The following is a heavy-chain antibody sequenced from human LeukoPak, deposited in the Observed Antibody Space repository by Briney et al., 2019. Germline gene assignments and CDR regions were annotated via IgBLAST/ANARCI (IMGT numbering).Heavy chain of an antibody. V-gene: IGHV4-39*01. D-gene: IGHD3-9*01. Sequence: SETLSLTCTVSGGSISSSSYYWGWLRQPPGKGLEWIGSIYYSGSTYYNPSLKSRFTISVDTSKNQFSLKLSSVTAADTAVYYCASPVLRYFDWLFQDAFDIWGQGTMVTVSS. CDR2: IYYSGST. CDR1: GGSISSSSYY. CDR3: ASPVLRYFDWLFQDAFDI. J-gene: IGHJ3*02.